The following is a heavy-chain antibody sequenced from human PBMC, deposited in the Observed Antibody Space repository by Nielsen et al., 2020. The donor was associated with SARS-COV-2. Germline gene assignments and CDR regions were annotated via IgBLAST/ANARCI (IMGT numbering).Heavy chain of an antibody. CDR1: GYTFTGYY. D-gene: IGHD4-17*01. CDR2: INPNSGGT. Sequence: ASVKVSCKASGYTFTGYYMHWVRQAPGQGLEWMGWINPNSGGTNYAQKFQGWVTTTRDTSISTAYMELSRLRSDDTAVYYCARDLTVTTSNDYYYGMDVWGQGTTVTVSS. CDR3: ARDLTVTTSNDYYYGMDV. J-gene: IGHJ6*02. V-gene: IGHV1-2*04.